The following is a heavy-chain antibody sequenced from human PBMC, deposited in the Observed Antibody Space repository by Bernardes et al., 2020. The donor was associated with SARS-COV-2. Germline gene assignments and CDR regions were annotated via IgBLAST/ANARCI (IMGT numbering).Heavy chain of an antibody. CDR2: ISSSGSTI. CDR3: ARVPRPYEELELRIMITFGRVIAATLDY. Sequence: GGSLRLSCAASGFTFSDYYMSWIRQAPGKGLEWVSYISSSGSTIYYADSVKGRFTISRDNAKNSLYLQMNSLRAEDTAVYYCARVPRPYEELELRIMITFGRVIAATLDYLGQGTLVTVSS. J-gene: IGHJ4*02. D-gene: IGHD3-16*02. CDR1: GFTFSDYY. V-gene: IGHV3-11*01.